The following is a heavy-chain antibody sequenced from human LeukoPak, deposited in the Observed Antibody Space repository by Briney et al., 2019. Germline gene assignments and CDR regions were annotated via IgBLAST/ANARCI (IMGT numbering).Heavy chain of an antibody. J-gene: IGHJ4*01. CDR1: GYTFTDHY. CDR2: IHPGRGDT. D-gene: IGHD7-27*01. Sequence: SVTVSCQAFGYTFTDHYFHALRQAPGQGLEWMGWIHPGRGDTNYAQKLQGRVSLTRDTSISTAYMELSRLTSDGTAVYYCARDQNWGPDYWGQRTVPSVSS. CDR3: ARDQNWGPDY. V-gene: IGHV1-2*02.